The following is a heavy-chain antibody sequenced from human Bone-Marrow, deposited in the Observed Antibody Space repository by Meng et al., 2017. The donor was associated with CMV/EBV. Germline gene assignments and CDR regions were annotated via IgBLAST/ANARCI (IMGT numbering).Heavy chain of an antibody. CDR2: INPGSGST. D-gene: IGHD6-13*01. CDR1: GYTFTSYY. J-gene: IGHJ6*02. Sequence: ASVKVSCKASGYTFTSYYMHWVRQAPGQGLEWMGLINPGSGSTNYAQKFQGRVTMTRDTSTSTVYMELSSLRFEDTAVYYCARRGVAAGGLIYYGMDVWGQGTTVTVSS. CDR3: ARRGVAAGGLIYYGMDV. V-gene: IGHV1-46*01.